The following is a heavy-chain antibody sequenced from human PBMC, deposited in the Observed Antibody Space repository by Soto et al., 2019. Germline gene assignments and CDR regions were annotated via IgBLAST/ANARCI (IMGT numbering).Heavy chain of an antibody. V-gene: IGHV3-33*01. CDR3: ARVGGTVTSDY. CDR2: IYFDGSKK. CDR1: GFSFSTYG. J-gene: IGHJ4*02. Sequence: QVQLVESGGGVVQPGRSLRLSCAASGFSFSTYGMHWVRQAPGKGLEWVALIYFDGSKKYYADSVKGRFTISRDNSKNTLYLQMSSLRAEDTAVYSWARVGGTVTSDYWGQGTLVTVSS. D-gene: IGHD4-17*01.